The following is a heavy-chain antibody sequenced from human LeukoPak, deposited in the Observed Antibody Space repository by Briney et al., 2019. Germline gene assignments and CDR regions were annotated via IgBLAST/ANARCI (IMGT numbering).Heavy chain of an antibody. Sequence: GGSLRLSCAGSGFAFSRYSMNWVRQAPGRGLEWISFISSTSDTIYYADSVKGRFTISRDNAKNSLYLQMNSLRAEDTAVYYCARESGNYYGSGSYYNDYYYYGMDVWGQGTTVTVSS. CDR3: ARESGNYYGSGSYYNDYYYYGMDV. D-gene: IGHD3-10*01. J-gene: IGHJ6*02. CDR2: ISSTSDTI. V-gene: IGHV3-48*04. CDR1: GFAFSRYS.